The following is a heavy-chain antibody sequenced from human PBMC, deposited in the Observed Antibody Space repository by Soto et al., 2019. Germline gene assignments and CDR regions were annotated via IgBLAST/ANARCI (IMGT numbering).Heavy chain of an antibody. CDR2: INPSGGST. V-gene: IGHV1-46*01. CDR1: GYTFTGYY. CDR3: ARDMATYYYDSSGYYPDAFDI. Sequence: GPSVKVSCKASGYTFTGYYMHWVRQAPGQGLEWMGIINPSGGSTSYAQKFQGRVTMTRDTSTSTVYMELSSLRSEDTAVYYCARDMATYYYDSSGYYPDAFDIWGQGTMVTVSS. J-gene: IGHJ3*02. D-gene: IGHD3-22*01.